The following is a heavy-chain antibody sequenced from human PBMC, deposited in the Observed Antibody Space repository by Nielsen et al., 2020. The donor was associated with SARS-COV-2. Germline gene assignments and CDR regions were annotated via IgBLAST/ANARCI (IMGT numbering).Heavy chain of an antibody. Sequence: SVKVSCKASGGTFSSYAISWVRQAPGQGLEWMGGIIPIFGTANYAQKFQGRVTITADESTSTAYMELSSLRSEDTAVYYCAGDVMVRGVIGVVNYYYYMDVWGKGTTVTVSS. V-gene: IGHV1-69*13. J-gene: IGHJ6*03. CDR1: GGTFSSYA. CDR3: AGDVMVRGVIGVVNYYYYMDV. D-gene: IGHD3-10*01. CDR2: IIPIFGTA.